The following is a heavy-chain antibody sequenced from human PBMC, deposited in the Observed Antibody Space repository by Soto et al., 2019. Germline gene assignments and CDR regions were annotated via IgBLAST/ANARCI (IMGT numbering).Heavy chain of an antibody. CDR2: IYSGGRT. Sequence: GGSLRLSCAASGFSVSTNYMSWVRQAPGKGLEWVSVIYSGGRTHYADSVKGRFTISTDSSRNTLSLQMNSLRVEDTAVYFCARINGWYTDASDVWGQGAMVTVSS. J-gene: IGHJ3*01. CDR3: ARINGWYTDASDV. D-gene: IGHD6-19*01. CDR1: GFSVSTNY. V-gene: IGHV3-66*01.